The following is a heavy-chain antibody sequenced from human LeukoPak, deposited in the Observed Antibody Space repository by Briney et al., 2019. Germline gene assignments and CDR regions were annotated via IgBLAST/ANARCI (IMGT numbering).Heavy chain of an antibody. V-gene: IGHV4-59*08. CDR2: IYYTGST. D-gene: IGHD6-6*01. CDR1: GGSISSLY. J-gene: IGHJ4*02. Sequence: SETLSLTCSVSGGSISSLYWSWIRQPPGKGLEWIGYIYYTGSTNYNPSLKSRVTMFVDMSKNQFSLRLSSVTAADTAVYYCARHRAYSSSSPFDYWGQGTPVTVSS. CDR3: ARHRAYSSSSPFDY.